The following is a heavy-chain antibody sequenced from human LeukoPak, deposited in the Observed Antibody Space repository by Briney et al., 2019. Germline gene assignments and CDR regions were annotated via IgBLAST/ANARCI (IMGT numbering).Heavy chain of an antibody. CDR3: ARGSAAMVTWFDP. Sequence: ASVKVSCKASGGTFSSYAISWVRQAPGQGLEWMGGIIPIFGTANYAQKFQGRVTITADKSTSTAYMELSSLRSEDTAVYYCARGSAAMVTWFDPWGQGTLVAVSS. V-gene: IGHV1-69*06. D-gene: IGHD5-18*01. J-gene: IGHJ5*02. CDR2: IIPIFGTA. CDR1: GGTFSSYA.